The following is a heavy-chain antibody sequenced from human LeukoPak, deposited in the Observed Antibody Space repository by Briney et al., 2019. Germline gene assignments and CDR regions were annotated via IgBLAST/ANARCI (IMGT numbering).Heavy chain of an antibody. CDR3: ARGRHYDFWSGYTSLDY. CDR1: GYTFTSYD. CDR2: MNPNSGNT. V-gene: IGHV1-8*01. Sequence: ASVKVSCKASGYTFTSYDINWVRQATGQGLEWMGWMNPNSGNTGYAQKFQGRVTMTRNTSISTAYMELSSLRSEDTAVYYCARGRHYDFWSGYTSLDYRGQGTLVTVSS. D-gene: IGHD3-3*01. J-gene: IGHJ4*02.